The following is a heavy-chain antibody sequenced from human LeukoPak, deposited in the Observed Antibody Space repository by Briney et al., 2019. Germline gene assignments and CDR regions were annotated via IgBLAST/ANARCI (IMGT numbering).Heavy chain of an antibody. J-gene: IGHJ4*02. V-gene: IGHV4-39*01. Sequence: PSETLSLTCTVSGGSISSSHYYWGWIRQPPGKGREWIGTIYYSGSTYYNPSLKSRVTISVDTSKNHFSLKVNSVTAADTAVYYCARHVVTADPYFFDYWGQGTLVTVSS. CDR2: IYYSGST. CDR1: GGSISSSHYY. CDR3: ARHVVTADPYFFDY. D-gene: IGHD2-21*02.